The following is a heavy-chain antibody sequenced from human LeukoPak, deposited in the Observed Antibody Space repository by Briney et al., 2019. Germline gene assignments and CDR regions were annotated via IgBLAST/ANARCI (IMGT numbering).Heavy chain of an antibody. CDR3: AELGITMIGGV. V-gene: IGHV3-48*04. D-gene: IGHD3-10*02. CDR1: GVTFSSYS. Sequence: PGGSLRRSCAASGVTFSSYSRNWVRQAPGKGLEWVSYISSSGSTIYYADSVKGRFTISRDNAKNSLYLQMNSLRAEDTAVYYCAELGITMIGGVWGRGTTVTISS. J-gene: IGHJ6*04. CDR2: ISSSGSTI.